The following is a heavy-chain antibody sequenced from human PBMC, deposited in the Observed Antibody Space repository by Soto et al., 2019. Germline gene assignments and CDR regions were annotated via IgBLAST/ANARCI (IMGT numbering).Heavy chain of an antibody. J-gene: IGHJ4*02. CDR3: VKQAHGLDGVAFDY. V-gene: IGHV3-64D*06. CDR2: VSTSGRST. CDR1: GFIFSEST. Sequence: SGGSLRLCCSASGFIFSESTIYWVRQVPGKGLEAISAVSTSGRSTYYADSVKDRFTISRDNSKNTLFLQMGSLRPEDTAIYYCVKQAHGLDGVAFDYWGQGTQVTVSS. D-gene: IGHD2-15*01.